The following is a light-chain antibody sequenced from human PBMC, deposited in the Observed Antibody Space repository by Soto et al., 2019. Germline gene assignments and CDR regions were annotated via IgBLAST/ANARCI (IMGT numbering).Light chain of an antibody. Sequence: SYELTQPPSVSVAPGQTASFTCGGHNIWSKSVHWYQQKPGQAPSLVIYDDDDRPSGIPGRFSGSNSWSAATLTISRVEAGDEADYYCQVWDSDADHVVFGGGTKLTVL. CDR1: NIWSKS. CDR3: QVWDSDADHVV. V-gene: IGLV3-21*02. J-gene: IGLJ2*01. CDR2: DDD.